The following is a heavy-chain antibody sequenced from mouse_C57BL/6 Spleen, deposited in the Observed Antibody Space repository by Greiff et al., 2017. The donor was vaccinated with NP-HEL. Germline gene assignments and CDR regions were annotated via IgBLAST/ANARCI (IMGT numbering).Heavy chain of an antibody. J-gene: IGHJ4*01. CDR3: ARSLIYYGNYGAMDY. CDR1: GYTFTSYW. CDR2: IDPSDSYT. Sequence: QVHVKQPGAELVRPGTSVKLSCKASGYTFTSYWMHWVKQRPGQGLEWIGVIDPSDSYTNYNQKFKGKATLTVDTSSSTAYMQLSSLTSEDSAVYYCARSLIYYGNYGAMDYWGQGTSVTVSS. D-gene: IGHD2-1*01. V-gene: IGHV1-59*01.